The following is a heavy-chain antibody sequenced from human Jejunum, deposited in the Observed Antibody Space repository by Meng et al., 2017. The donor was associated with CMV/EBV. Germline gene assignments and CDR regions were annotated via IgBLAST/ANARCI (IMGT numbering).Heavy chain of an antibody. J-gene: IGHJ4*02. CDR2: IQGGNTNT. CDR1: FGRFA. Sequence: FGRFAMSWVRQAPGKGLEWVSTIQGGNTNTYYADSVKGRFTISRNNSGNALFLQMNSLRAEDTAVYYCARYYDFWGGSANVYYLDYWGQGTLVTVSS. D-gene: IGHD3-3*01. V-gene: IGHV3-23*03. CDR3: ARYYDFWGGSANVYYLDY.